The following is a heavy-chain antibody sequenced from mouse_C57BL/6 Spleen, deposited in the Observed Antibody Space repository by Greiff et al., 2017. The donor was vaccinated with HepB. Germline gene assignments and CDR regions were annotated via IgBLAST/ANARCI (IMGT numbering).Heavy chain of an antibody. Sequence: EVKPLESGPGLVKPSQSLSLTCSVTGYSITSGYYWNWIRQFPGNKLEWMGYISYDGSNNYNPSLKNRISITRDTSKNQFFLKLNSVTTEDTATYYCARAVVEGYFDVWGTGTTVTVSS. J-gene: IGHJ1*03. CDR2: ISYDGSN. CDR1: GYSITSGYY. D-gene: IGHD1-1*01. CDR3: ARAVVEGYFDV. V-gene: IGHV3-6*01.